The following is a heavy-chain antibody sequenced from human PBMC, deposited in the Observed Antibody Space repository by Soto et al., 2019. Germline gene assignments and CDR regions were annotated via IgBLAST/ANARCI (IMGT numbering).Heavy chain of an antibody. CDR2: ISGSGDST. V-gene: IGHV3-23*01. CDR3: AKRATGTYFDY. Sequence: EVQLLESGEGLVQPGGSLRLSCAASGFTFSSYAMSWVRQAPGQGLEWVSVISGSGDSTYYADSVKGRFTISRDNSKNTLYLQMNSLRAEDTAVYYCAKRATGTYFDYWGHGTLGTVSS. J-gene: IGHJ4*01. D-gene: IGHD1-1*01. CDR1: GFTFSSYA.